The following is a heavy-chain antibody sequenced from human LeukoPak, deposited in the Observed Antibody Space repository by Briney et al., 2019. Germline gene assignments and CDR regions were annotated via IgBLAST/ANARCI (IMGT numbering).Heavy chain of an antibody. D-gene: IGHD5-12*01. Sequence: PSETLSLTGTVSGGSISNYYWNWIRQPPGKGLEWVGYIYYSGSTNYNPSLKSRLTISVDTSKNRISLKLNSVTAADTAVYYCARHYDGLDFWGQGTLVTVSS. J-gene: IGHJ4*02. CDR2: IYYSGST. V-gene: IGHV4-59*08. CDR1: GGSISNYY. CDR3: ARHYDGLDF.